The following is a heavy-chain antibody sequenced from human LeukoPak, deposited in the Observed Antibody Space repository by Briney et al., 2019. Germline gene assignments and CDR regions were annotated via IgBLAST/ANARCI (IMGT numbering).Heavy chain of an antibody. CDR1: GLTFSGSP. J-gene: IGHJ4*02. D-gene: IGHD1-1*01. CDR2: ISTKANSYAT. V-gene: IGHV3-73*01. CDR3: RVLASLGTGRDY. Sequence: GGSLRLSCAASGLTFSGSPIPWIHQASGKGLEWVGRISTKANSYATAYGASVEGRFDISRDESKNTAYLQMNSLKAEDTAVYYCRVLASLGTGRDYWGQGILVTVSS.